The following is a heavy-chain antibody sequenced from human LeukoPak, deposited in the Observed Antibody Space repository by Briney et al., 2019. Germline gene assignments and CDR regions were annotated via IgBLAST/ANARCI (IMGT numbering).Heavy chain of an antibody. CDR1: GDSISNHY. CDR2: IFYSGNT. CDR3: ARDRGGGIVGTFDY. J-gene: IGHJ4*02. V-gene: IGHV4-59*11. Sequence: SETLSLTCTVSGDSISNHYWSWIRQPPGKGLVWIGYIFYSGNTHYNPSLKSRVTMSVDTSKNQFSLSLSSVTPADPAVYYCARDRGGGIVGTFDYWGQGTLVTVSS. D-gene: IGHD1-26*01.